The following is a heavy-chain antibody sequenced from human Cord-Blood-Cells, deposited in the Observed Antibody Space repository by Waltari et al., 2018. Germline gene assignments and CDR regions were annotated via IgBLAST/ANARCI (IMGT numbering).Heavy chain of an antibody. V-gene: IGHV3-53*01. CDR2: IYSGGST. D-gene: IGHD3-10*01. CDR1: GCTVSSNY. CDR3: ARDLMVRGDYYGMDV. Sequence: EVQLVESGGGLIQPGGSLRLSCVASGCTVSSNYMSWVRQPPGKGLEWVSVIYSGGSTYYADSVKGRFTISRDNSKNTLYLQMNSLRAEDTAVYYCARDLMVRGDYYGMDVWGQGTTVTVSS. J-gene: IGHJ6*02.